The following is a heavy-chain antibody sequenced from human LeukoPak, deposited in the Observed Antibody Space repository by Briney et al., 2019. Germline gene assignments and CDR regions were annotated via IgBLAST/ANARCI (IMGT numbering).Heavy chain of an antibody. J-gene: IGHJ5*02. Sequence: SETLSLTCTVSGGSITTYYWNWIRQAPGKGLEWIGYIHYSGSTTYNNYHPSLKSRVTISLDTSKNHFSLRLNSVTAADTAVYFCARAPHRGGWFDPWGQGTLVTVSS. D-gene: IGHD3-10*01. CDR1: GGSITTYY. V-gene: IGHV4-59*13. CDR2: IHYSGSTTYN. CDR3: ARAPHRGGWFDP.